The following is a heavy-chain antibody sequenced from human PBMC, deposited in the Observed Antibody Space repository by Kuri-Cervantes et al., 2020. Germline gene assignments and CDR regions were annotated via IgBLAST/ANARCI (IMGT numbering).Heavy chain of an antibody. CDR1: GFTFSGYW. J-gene: IGHJ4*02. V-gene: IGHV3-74*01. Sequence: GESLKISCAASGFTFSGYWMHWVRQVPGKGLVWVARIDSDGSSTIYVDSVKGRFIISRDNAKNTLFLQMNSLRAEDSAVYYCARDPLLYGAKFDQWGQGTLVTVSS. D-gene: IGHD4-17*01. CDR3: ARDPLLYGAKFDQ. CDR2: IDSDGSST.